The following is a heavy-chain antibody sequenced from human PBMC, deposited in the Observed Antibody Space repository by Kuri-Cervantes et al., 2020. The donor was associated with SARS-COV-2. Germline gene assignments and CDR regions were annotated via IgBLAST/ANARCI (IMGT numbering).Heavy chain of an antibody. Sequence: SSVKVSCKASVGTFSSYAICWVRQAPGQGLEWMGGIIPIFGIANYAQKFQGRVTITADKSTSTAYMELSSLRSEDTAVYYCALNYYDTSSWVGMDVWGQGTTVTVSS. D-gene: IGHD3-22*01. CDR3: ALNYYDTSSWVGMDV. V-gene: IGHV1-69*10. CDR2: IIPIFGIA. CDR1: VGTFSSYA. J-gene: IGHJ6*02.